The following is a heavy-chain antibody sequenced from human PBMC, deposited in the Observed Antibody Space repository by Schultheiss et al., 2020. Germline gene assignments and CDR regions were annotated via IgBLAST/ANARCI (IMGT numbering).Heavy chain of an antibody. CDR1: GGTFSSYA. V-gene: IGHV1-69*06. Sequence: SVKVSGKASGGTFSSYAISWVRQAPGQGLEWMGGIIPIFGTANYAQKFQGRVTITADKSTSTAYMELSSLRSEDTAVYYCARAVPIYDFWSGSIVGWFDPWGQGTLVTGSS. CDR2: IIPIFGTA. J-gene: IGHJ5*02. CDR3: ARAVPIYDFWSGSIVGWFDP. D-gene: IGHD3-3*01.